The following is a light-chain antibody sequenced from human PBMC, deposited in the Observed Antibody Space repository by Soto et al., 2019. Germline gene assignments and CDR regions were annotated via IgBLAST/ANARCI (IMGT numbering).Light chain of an antibody. V-gene: IGLV2-14*01. CDR2: EVS. J-gene: IGLJ2*01. CDR3: SSSASTNTLVV. Sequence: QSALTQPASVSGSPGQSITISCTGTTSDVGDYKLVSWYQHHPGKVPKLMIYEVSNRPSGVSSRFYCSKSGNTASLTISGLQAEDEADYYCSSSASTNTLVVFGGGTKLTVL. CDR1: TSDVGDYKL.